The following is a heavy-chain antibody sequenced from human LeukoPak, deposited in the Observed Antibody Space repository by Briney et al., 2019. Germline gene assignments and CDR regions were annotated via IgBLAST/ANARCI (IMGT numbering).Heavy chain of an antibody. Sequence: GGSLRLSCTASGFTFSTYWMSWVRQAPGKGLEWVANINQGGETDYVDSVKGRFTIARDDSKNLLYLQMNSLRPEDTAMYFCARDKGGMVPFDHWGQGTLVTVSS. CDR1: GFTFSTYW. V-gene: IGHV3-7*01. CDR3: ARDKGGMVPFDH. CDR2: INQGGET. J-gene: IGHJ4*02. D-gene: IGHD3-10*01.